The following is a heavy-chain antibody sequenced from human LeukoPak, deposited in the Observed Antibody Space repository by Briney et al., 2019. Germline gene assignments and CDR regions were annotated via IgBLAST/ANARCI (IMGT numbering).Heavy chain of an antibody. CDR1: GYTFTTYA. V-gene: IGHV1-3*01. CDR2: INADDGNT. D-gene: IGHD6-19*01. J-gene: IGHJ3*02. CDR3: ARVRSAVAGAYDAFDI. Sequence: GASVKVSCKTSGYTFTTYAIHWVRQAPGQRLEWMGLINADDGNTRYSQRFQGRVTITRDTSANTAYMELSSLRFEDTAVYYCARVRSAVAGAYDAFDIWGQGTMVTVSS.